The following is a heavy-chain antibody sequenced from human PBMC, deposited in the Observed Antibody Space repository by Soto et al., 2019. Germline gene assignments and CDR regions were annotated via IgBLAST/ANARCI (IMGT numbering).Heavy chain of an antibody. Sequence: VSVKVSCKASGYTFTGYYMHWVRQDPGQGLEWMGWINPNSGDTNYAQKFQGRVTMTRDTSISTAYMELSRLRSDDTAVYYCARFSTMVWGLGMDVWGQGTTVTVSS. J-gene: IGHJ6*02. D-gene: IGHD3-10*01. V-gene: IGHV1-2*02. CDR1: GYTFTGYY. CDR2: INPNSGDT. CDR3: ARFSTMVWGLGMDV.